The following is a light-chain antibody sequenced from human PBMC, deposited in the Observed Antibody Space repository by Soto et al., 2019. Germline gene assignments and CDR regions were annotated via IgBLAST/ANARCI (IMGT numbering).Light chain of an antibody. CDR1: QSVSSSY. CDR3: QQANSFPTT. CDR2: GAS. V-gene: IGKV3-20*01. Sequence: EIVLSQSPGTLSLSPGERSTLSCGASQSVSSSYLAWYQQKRGQAPRLXMYGASSRATGIPERFSGSGSGTDFTLTISSLPPEDFETYYCQQANSFPTTFGQGTRLEIK. J-gene: IGKJ5*01.